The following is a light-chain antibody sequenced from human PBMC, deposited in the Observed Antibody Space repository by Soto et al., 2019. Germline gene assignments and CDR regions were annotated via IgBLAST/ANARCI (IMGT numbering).Light chain of an antibody. Sequence: EIVLTQSPGTLSLSPGERATLSCRASQSVSSSYLAWYQQKPGQAPRLLIYGAFNRAPGIPDRFSGSGSGTDFTLTISRLEPEDFAVYYCQQYDTSPCTFGQGTKLEIK. CDR3: QQYDTSPCT. V-gene: IGKV3-20*01. CDR1: QSVSSSY. CDR2: GAF. J-gene: IGKJ2*02.